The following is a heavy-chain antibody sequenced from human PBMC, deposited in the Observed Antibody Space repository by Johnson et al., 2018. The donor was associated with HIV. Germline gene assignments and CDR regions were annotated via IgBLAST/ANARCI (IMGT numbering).Heavy chain of an antibody. CDR3: ARGPGGFGAFDI. D-gene: IGHD2-8*02. Sequence: QVQLVESGGGVVQPGRSLRLSCAASGFTFSSYGMHWVRQAPGKGLEWVAVISYDGSNKYYADPVKGRFTISRDNSKNTLYLQMNSLRAEDTAVYYCARGPGGFGAFDIWGQGTMVTVSS. J-gene: IGHJ3*02. CDR2: ISYDGSNK. CDR1: GFTFSSYG. V-gene: IGHV3-30*03.